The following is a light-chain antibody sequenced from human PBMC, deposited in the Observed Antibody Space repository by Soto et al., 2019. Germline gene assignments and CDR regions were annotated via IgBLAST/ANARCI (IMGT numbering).Light chain of an antibody. CDR3: QQSYSNPIT. CDR2: AAS. CDR1: QTISNY. Sequence: DIQMIQSPSSLSASVGDRVTITCLAIQTISNYLNWYQQKPGKAPKLLIYAASSLQSGVPSRFSGSGSGTDFTLTISSLQPEDFETFYCQQSYSNPITFGQGTKVDIK. J-gene: IGKJ1*01. V-gene: IGKV1-39*01.